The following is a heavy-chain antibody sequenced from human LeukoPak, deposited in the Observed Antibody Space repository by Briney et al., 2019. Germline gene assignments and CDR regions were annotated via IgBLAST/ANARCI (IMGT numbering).Heavy chain of an antibody. CDR2: ISSSSSTI. CDR3: ARDPSRWNDFYYFDY. CDR1: GFTFTSYS. V-gene: IGHV3-48*02. Sequence: GGSLRLSCAASGFTFTSYSMSWVRQAPGKGLEWVSYISSSSSTIYYADSVKGRFTISRDNAKNSLYLQMNSLRDEDTAVYYCARDPSRWNDFYYFDYWGQGTLVTVSS. D-gene: IGHD1-1*01. J-gene: IGHJ4*02.